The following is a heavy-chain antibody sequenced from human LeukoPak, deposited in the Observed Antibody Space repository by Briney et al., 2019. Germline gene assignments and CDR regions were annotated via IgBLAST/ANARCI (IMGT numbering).Heavy chain of an antibody. J-gene: IGHJ5*02. Sequence: TGGSLRLSCAASGLTFSNAWMNWVRQAPGKGLEWVGRIKSKSDGGTSDYAEPVKGRFTISRDDSKNTLFLQMNSLKIDDTGVYYCTTDGARGSWFDPWGQGTLVTVSS. D-gene: IGHD3-16*01. V-gene: IGHV3-15*07. CDR2: IKSKSDGGTS. CDR3: TTDGARGSWFDP. CDR1: GLTFSNAW.